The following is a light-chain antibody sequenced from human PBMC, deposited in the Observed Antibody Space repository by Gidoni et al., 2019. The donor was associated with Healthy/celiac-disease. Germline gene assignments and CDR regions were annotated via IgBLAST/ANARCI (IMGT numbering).Light chain of an antibody. V-gene: IGKV1-13*02. CDR1: QGISSA. CDR3: QQFNSYST. Sequence: AIQLTQSPSSLSASVGDRVTITCRASQGISSALAWYQQKPGKAPKLLIYDASSLESGVPSRFSGSGSVTDFTLTISSLQPEDFATYYCQQFNSYSTFGQGTKLEIK. CDR2: DAS. J-gene: IGKJ2*02.